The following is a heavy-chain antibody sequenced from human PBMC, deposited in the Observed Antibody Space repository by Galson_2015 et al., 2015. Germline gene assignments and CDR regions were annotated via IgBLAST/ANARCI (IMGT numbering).Heavy chain of an antibody. CDR2: FDPEDGEK. D-gene: IGHD1-26*01. Sequence: SVKVSCKVSGYTLTELSMHWVRQAPAKGREWMGGFDPEDGEKIYEQKFQGRVTMIKDTSTDTAYMEMSSLRSEDTAVYYCATAANGQVGPNGPRAFDIWGQGTMVTVSS. J-gene: IGHJ3*02. CDR3: ATAANGQVGPNGPRAFDI. CDR1: GYTLTELS. V-gene: IGHV1-24*01.